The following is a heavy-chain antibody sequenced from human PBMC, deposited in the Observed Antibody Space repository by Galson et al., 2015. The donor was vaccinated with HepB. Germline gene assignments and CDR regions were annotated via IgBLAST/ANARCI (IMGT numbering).Heavy chain of an antibody. J-gene: IGHJ3*02. Sequence: SVKVSCKVSGYTLTELSMHWVRLAPGKGFEWMGGCDPEDGETIYAQKFQGRVTMTEDTSTDTAYMELSSLRSEDTAVYYCATVQPRWLQLEGWAFDIWGQGTMVTVSS. CDR2: CDPEDGET. D-gene: IGHD5-24*01. V-gene: IGHV1-24*01. CDR1: GYTLTELS. CDR3: ATVQPRWLQLEGWAFDI.